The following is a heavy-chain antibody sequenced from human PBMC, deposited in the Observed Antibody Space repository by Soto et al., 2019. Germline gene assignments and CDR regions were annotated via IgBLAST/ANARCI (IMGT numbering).Heavy chain of an antibody. Sequence: QITLKESGPTLVKPTQTLTLTCTFSGFSLTTDRVGVGCIRQPPGEALEWLAVIYWDDSKTSRPSLESRLTITKDTSKNQVALTMTNMDSLDTATYYCAHAYGGRSLYWGQGTLVTVSS. V-gene: IGHV2-5*02. J-gene: IGHJ4*02. D-gene: IGHD1-26*01. CDR3: AHAYGGRSLY. CDR2: IYWDDSK. CDR1: GFSLTTDRVG.